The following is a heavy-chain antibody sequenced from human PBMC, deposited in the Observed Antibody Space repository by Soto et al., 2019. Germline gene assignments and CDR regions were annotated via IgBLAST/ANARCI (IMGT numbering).Heavy chain of an antibody. CDR1: GFTFSSYS. Sequence: GGSLRLSCAASGFTFSSYSMNWVRQAPGKGLEWVSTISISVAGIFFADSVKGRFTISRDNSKNTLYLQMNSLRAEDTALYYCAKDRPIRQWLAENFDYWGQGTLVTVSS. V-gene: IGHV3-21*04. CDR3: AKDRPIRQWLAENFDY. CDR2: ISISVAGI. J-gene: IGHJ4*02. D-gene: IGHD6-19*01.